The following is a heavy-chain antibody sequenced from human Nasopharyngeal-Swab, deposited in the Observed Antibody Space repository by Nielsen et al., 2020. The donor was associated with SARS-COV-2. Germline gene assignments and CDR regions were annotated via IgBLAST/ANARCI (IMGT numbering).Heavy chain of an antibody. J-gene: IGHJ5*02. D-gene: IGHD2/OR15-2a*01. CDR2: IYPSDSET. Sequence: GESLKISRKGSGYTFTSNWIGWVRHMPGKGLEWMGFIYPSDSETTYSPSFQGQVIISFDKSIATAYLQWNSLKASDSGIYYCALSSSSSGAYFAWGQGTLVTVSS. CDR3: ALSSSSSGAYFA. CDR1: GYTFTSNW. V-gene: IGHV5-51*01.